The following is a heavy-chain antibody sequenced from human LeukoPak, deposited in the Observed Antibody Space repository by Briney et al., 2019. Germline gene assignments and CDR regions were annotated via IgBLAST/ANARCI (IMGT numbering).Heavy chain of an antibody. V-gene: IGHV3-72*01. D-gene: IGHD7-27*01. J-gene: IGHJ4*02. CDR1: GCTFSDHY. Sequence: GGSLRLSCAASGCTFSDHYMDWVRQAPGKGLEWVGRSRNKAKSYTTEYAASVKGIFTISRDVSKNSLYLQMNSLKTEDTAVYYCARDDDWGSLDYWGQGSLVTVSS. CDR3: ARDDDWGSLDY. CDR2: SRNKAKSYTT.